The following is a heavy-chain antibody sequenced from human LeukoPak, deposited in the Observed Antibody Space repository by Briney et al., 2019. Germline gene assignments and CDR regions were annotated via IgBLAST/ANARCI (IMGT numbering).Heavy chain of an antibody. D-gene: IGHD5-18*01. V-gene: IGHV3-13*01. Sequence: GGSLRLSCAASGFTFSSYDMHWVRQATGKGLEWVSAIGTAGDTYYPGSVKGRFTISRENAKNSLYLQMNSLRAGDTAVYYCARAGYSHGRYAFDIWGQGTMVTVSS. CDR1: GFTFSSYD. J-gene: IGHJ3*02. CDR2: IGTAGDT. CDR3: ARAGYSHGRYAFDI.